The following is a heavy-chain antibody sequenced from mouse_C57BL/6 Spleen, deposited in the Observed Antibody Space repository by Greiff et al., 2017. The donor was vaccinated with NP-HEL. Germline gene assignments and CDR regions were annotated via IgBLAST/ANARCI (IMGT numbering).Heavy chain of an antibody. CDR2: ISSGGSYT. J-gene: IGHJ2*01. Sequence: EVHLVESGGDLVKPGGSLKLSCAASGFTFSSYGMSWVRQTPDKRLEWVATISSGGSYTYYPDSVKGRFTISRDNAKNTLYLQMSSLKSEDTAMYYCARGWDHFDYWGQGTTLTVSS. D-gene: IGHD4-1*01. CDR3: ARGWDHFDY. V-gene: IGHV5-6*01. CDR1: GFTFSSYG.